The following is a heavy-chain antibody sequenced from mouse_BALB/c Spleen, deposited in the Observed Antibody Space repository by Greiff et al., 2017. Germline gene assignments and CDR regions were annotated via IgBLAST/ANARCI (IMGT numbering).Heavy chain of an antibody. J-gene: IGHJ3*01. V-gene: IGHV5-6*02. CDR3: ARRNYDYDEGTWFAY. D-gene: IGHD2-4*01. CDR1: GFTFSSYG. Sequence: EVKVVESGGDLVKPGGSLKLSCAASGFTFSSYGMSWVRQTPDKRLEWVATINSGGSYTYYPDSVKGRFTISRDNAKNTLYLQMSSLKSEDTAMYYCARRNYDYDEGTWFAYWGQGTLVTVSA. CDR2: INSGGSYT.